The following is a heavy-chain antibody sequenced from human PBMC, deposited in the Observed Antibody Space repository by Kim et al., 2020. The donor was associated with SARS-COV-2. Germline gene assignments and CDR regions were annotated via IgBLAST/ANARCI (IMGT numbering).Heavy chain of an antibody. Sequence: GGSLRLSCAASGFTVSSNYMSWVRQAPGKGLEWVSVIYSGDRTYYADSVKGRFTISRDNSKNTQFLQMNSLRAEDTAVYYCARDLAVRGVIPYGMDVWGQGTTVTVSS. CDR1: GFTVSSNY. CDR3: ARDLAVRGVIPYGMDV. J-gene: IGHJ6*02. D-gene: IGHD3-10*01. CDR2: IYSGDRT. V-gene: IGHV3-53*01.